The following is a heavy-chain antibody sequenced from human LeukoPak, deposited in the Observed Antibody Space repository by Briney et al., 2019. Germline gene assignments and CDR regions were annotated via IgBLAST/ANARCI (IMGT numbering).Heavy chain of an antibody. Sequence: GGSLRLACAASGFRFSSYAMSWVRQAPGKGLEWVSAISGSGVSTYYADSVKGRFTVSRDNSKNTLYLQMSSLRAEDTAVYYCAKDPQDFYGSSGYRPERYWGQGTLVTVSS. D-gene: IGHD3-22*01. J-gene: IGHJ4*02. CDR2: ISGSGVST. CDR1: GFRFSSYA. V-gene: IGHV3-23*01. CDR3: AKDPQDFYGSSGYRPERY.